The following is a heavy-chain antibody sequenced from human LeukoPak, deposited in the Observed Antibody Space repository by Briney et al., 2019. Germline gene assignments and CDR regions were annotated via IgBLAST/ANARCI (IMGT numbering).Heavy chain of an antibody. CDR2: ISYDGSNK. Sequence: GGSLRLSCAASGFTFSSNAMHWVRQAPGKGLEWVAGISYDGSNKYYADSMKGRFTISRDNSKNTLYLQMNSLRAEDTAVYYCVRDGGSYRRPGYYFDYWGQGTLVTVSS. D-gene: IGHD1-26*01. CDR1: GFTFSSNA. CDR3: VRDGGSYRRPGYYFDY. V-gene: IGHV3-30-3*01. J-gene: IGHJ4*02.